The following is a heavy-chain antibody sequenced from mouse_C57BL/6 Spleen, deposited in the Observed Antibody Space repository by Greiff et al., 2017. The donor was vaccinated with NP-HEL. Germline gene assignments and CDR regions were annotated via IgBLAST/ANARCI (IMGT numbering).Heavy chain of an antibody. CDR2: IWSGGST. CDR1: GFSLTSYG. J-gene: IGHJ3*01. CDR3: ARKGFITTVEGLFAY. Sequence: QVQLKQSGPGLVQPSQSLSITCTVSGFSLTSYGVHWVRQSPGKGLEWLGVIWSGGSTDYNAAFISRLSISKDNSKSQVFFKMNSLQADDTAIYYCARKGFITTVEGLFAYWGQGTLVTVSA. D-gene: IGHD1-1*01. V-gene: IGHV2-2*01.